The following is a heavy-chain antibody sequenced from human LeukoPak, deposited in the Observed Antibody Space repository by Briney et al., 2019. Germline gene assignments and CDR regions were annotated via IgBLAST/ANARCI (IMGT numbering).Heavy chain of an antibody. D-gene: IGHD3-9*01. J-gene: IGHJ5*02. CDR1: GYTFTGYY. CDR2: INPNSGDT. Sequence: ASVKVSCKASGYTFTGYYMHWVRQAPGQGLEWMGWINPNSGDTKYAQKFQGRVTMTRDTSISTGYMDLSRLTSDDTAVYYCARKYDILTGNENWLDPWGQGTLVTVSS. V-gene: IGHV1-2*02. CDR3: ARKYDILTGNENWLDP.